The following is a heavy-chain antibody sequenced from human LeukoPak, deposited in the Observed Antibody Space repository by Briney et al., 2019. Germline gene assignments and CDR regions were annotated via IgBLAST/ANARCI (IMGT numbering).Heavy chain of an antibody. D-gene: IGHD5-18*01. CDR2: ISYDGSNK. Sequence: GGSLRLSCAASGFTFSSYSMNWVRQAPGKGLEWVAVISYDGSNKYYADSVKGRFTISRDNSKNTLYLQTNSLRAEDTAVYYCARDLNSYGSTGGDYWGQGTLVTVSS. CDR1: GFTFSSYS. J-gene: IGHJ4*02. CDR3: ARDLNSYGSTGGDY. V-gene: IGHV3-30*03.